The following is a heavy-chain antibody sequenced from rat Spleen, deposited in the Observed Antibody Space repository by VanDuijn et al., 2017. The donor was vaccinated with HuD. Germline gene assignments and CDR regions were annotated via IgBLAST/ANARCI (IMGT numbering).Heavy chain of an antibody. V-gene: IGHV3-1*01. D-gene: IGHD1-1*01. CDR2: ISYSGST. J-gene: IGHJ2*01. CDR3: ARFPIYYYSALFDY. CDR1: DYSITTNY. Sequence: DVQLQESGPDLVKPSQSLSLTCSVTDYSITTNYWDWIRKFPGNKMEWIGHISYSGSTSYNPSLKSRISITRDTSKNQFFLQVNSVTTEDTATYFCARFPIYYYSALFDYWGQGVTVTVSS.